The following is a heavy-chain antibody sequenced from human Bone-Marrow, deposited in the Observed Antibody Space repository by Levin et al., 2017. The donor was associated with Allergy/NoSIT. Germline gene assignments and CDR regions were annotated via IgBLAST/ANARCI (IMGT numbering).Heavy chain of an antibody. CDR3: STFYY. CDR2: IKSKTDGETT. Sequence: GGSLRLSCTISELTFSEVWIHWVRQAPGKGLEWVGRIKSKTDGETTDYAASVKGRLTISRDDSKATAYLQMNSLKTEDTAVYYCSTFYYWGQGTLLTVSS. CDR1: ELTFSEVW. V-gene: IGHV3-15*01. J-gene: IGHJ4*02.